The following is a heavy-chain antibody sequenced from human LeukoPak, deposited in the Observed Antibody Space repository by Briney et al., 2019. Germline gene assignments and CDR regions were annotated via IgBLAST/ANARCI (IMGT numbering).Heavy chain of an antibody. J-gene: IGHJ6*02. Sequence: QPGGSLRLSCAASGFTFSSYEMNWVRQAPGKGLEWVSYISSSGSTIYYADSVKGRFTISRDNAKNSLYLQMNSLRAEHTAVYYCARDAREDGMDVWGQGTTVTVSS. CDR3: ARDAREDGMDV. V-gene: IGHV3-48*03. CDR2: ISSSGSTI. CDR1: GFTFSSYE.